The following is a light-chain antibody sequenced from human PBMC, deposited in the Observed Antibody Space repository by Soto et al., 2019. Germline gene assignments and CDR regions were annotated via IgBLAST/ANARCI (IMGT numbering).Light chain of an antibody. CDR2: DVT. J-gene: IGLJ2*01. V-gene: IGLV2-14*01. Sequence: QSALTQPASVSGSPGQSITIPCTGTASDVASHNAVSRYQQYPGKAPKLIIYDVTDRPSGVSYRFSGSKSGITASLTISGLQAEDEADYYCSSYRSRTTPVVFGGGTKLTVL. CDR3: SSYRSRTTPVV. CDR1: ASDVASHNA.